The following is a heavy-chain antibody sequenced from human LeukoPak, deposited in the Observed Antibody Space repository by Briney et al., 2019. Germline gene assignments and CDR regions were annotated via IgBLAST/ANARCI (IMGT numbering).Heavy chain of an antibody. CDR2: ISGSGGGT. V-gene: IGHV3-23*01. CDR3: ARSLSSDGYNYVGAFDI. J-gene: IGHJ3*02. D-gene: IGHD5-24*01. CDR1: GFAFSNYA. Sequence: GGSLRLSCAASGFAFSNYAMTWVRQAPGKGLEWVSAISGSGGGTFYADSVKGRFTISRDKSKDTLYLQMSSLRAEDTAVYYCARSLSSDGYNYVGAFDIWGQGTMVTVSS.